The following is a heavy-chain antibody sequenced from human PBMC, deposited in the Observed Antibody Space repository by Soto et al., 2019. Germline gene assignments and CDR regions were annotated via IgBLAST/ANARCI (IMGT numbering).Heavy chain of an antibody. J-gene: IGHJ4*02. CDR2: IWYDGSNK. CDR1: GFTFSSYG. CDR3: AREFQWLALGGFDY. V-gene: IGHV3-33*01. Sequence: QVQLVESGGGVVQPGRSLRLSCAASGFTFSSYGMHWVRQAPGKGLEWVAVIWYDGSNKYYADSVKGRFTISRDNSKNTLYLQMNSLRAEDTAVYYCAREFQWLALGGFDYWGQGTLVTVSS. D-gene: IGHD6-19*01.